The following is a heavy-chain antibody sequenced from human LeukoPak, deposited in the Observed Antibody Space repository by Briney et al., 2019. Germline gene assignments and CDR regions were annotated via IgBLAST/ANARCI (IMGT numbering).Heavy chain of an antibody. CDR3: AREGDSSFGCFDY. CDR1: GYTFTNYA. J-gene: IGHJ4*02. V-gene: IGHV7-4-1*02. Sequence: ASVKVSCKASGYTFTNYAMNWVRQAPGQGLEWMGWINTNTGNPTYAQGFTGRFVFSLDTSVSTAYLQISSLKADDNAVYYCAREGDSSFGCFDYWGQGTLVTVSS. CDR2: INTNTGNP. D-gene: IGHD6-13*01.